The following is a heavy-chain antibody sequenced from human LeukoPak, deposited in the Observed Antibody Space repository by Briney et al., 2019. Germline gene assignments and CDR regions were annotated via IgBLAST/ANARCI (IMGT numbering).Heavy chain of an antibody. D-gene: IGHD2-15*01. CDR1: GYTFTNYA. Sequence: ASVKVSCKASGYTFTNYAISWVRQAPGQGLEWMGWISGNNGNTNYAQNVQGRVTMTTGTSTSTAYMELRSLRSDDTAVYYCAKDRWGIVVVVAARANSDYWGQGTLVTVSS. CDR3: AKDRWGIVVVVAARANSDY. V-gene: IGHV1-18*01. J-gene: IGHJ4*02. CDR2: ISGNNGNT.